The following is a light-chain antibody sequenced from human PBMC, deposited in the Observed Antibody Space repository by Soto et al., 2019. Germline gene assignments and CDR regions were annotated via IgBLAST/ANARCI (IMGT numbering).Light chain of an antibody. CDR3: QQYGSSPRMYT. J-gene: IGKJ2*01. CDR1: QSVSSSY. CDR2: GAS. V-gene: IGKV3-20*01. Sequence: EIVLTQSPGTLSLSPGERATLSCRASQSVSSSYFAWYQQKPGQAPRLLIYGASSRATVLPDRFSGSGSGTDFTLTISRLEPEDFAVYYCQQYGSSPRMYTFGQGTKLEIK.